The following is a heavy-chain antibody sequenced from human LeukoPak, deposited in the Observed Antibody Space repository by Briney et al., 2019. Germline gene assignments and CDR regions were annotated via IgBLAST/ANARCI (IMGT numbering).Heavy chain of an antibody. CDR1: GYTFTGYY. Sequence: GASVKVSCKASGYTFTGYYMHWVRQAPGQGLEWMGWINPNSGGTNYAQKFQGRVTMSRDTSISTAYMELSRLRSDDTAVYYCARELYGGNSEGYWGQGTLVTVSS. CDR3: ARELYGGNSEGY. CDR2: INPNSGGT. V-gene: IGHV1-2*02. J-gene: IGHJ4*02. D-gene: IGHD4-17*01.